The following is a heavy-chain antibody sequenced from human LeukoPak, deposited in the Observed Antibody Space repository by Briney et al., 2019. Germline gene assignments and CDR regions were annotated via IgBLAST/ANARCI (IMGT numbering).Heavy chain of an antibody. J-gene: IGHJ6*02. Sequence: TLSLTCAVSGGSFSSGGYSWSWIRQPPGKGLEWIGYIYHSGSTYYNPSLKSRVTISVDRSKNQFSLKLSSVTAADTAVYYCARAGSSSYFGHWSYYYYYGMDVWGQGTTVTVSS. CDR2: IYHSGST. CDR3: ARAGSSSYFGHWSYYYYYGMDV. D-gene: IGHD6-13*01. V-gene: IGHV4-30-2*01. CDR1: GGSFSSGGYS.